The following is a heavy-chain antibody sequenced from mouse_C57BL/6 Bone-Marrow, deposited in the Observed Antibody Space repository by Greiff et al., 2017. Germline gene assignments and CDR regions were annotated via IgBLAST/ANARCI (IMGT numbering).Heavy chain of an antibody. V-gene: IGHV2-5*01. CDR2: IWRGGST. CDR1: GFSLTSYG. J-gene: IGHJ1*03. Sequence: VMLVESGPGLVQPSQCLSITCTVSGFSLTSYGVHWVRQSPGKGLEWLGVIWRGGSTDYNAAFMSRLSITKDNSKSQVFCKMNSLQADDTAIYCCAKRCYSWYFDVWGTGTTVTVSS. CDR3: AKRCYSWYFDV. D-gene: IGHD1-1*01.